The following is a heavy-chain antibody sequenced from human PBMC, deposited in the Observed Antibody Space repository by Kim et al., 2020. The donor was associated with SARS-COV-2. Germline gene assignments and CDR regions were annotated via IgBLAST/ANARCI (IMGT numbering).Heavy chain of an antibody. J-gene: IGHJ4*02. V-gene: IGHV4-38-2*02. D-gene: IGHD3-10*01. CDR1: GYSISSGYY. CDR2: IYHSGST. CDR3: ARDGYGSGSYPIDY. Sequence: SETLSLTCTVSGYSISSGYYWGWIRQPPGKGLEWIGSIYHSGSTYYNPSLKSRVTISVDTSKNQFSLKLSSVTAADTAVYYCARDGYGSGSYPIDYGGQG.